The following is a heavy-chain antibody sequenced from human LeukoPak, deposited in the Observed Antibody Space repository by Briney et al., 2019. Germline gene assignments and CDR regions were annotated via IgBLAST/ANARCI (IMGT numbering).Heavy chain of an antibody. Sequence: SGTLSLTCAVSGDSITNDIWWSWVRQSPGKGLEWIGEVYHTGTTNYNPSLKSRVSISVDASKSQVSLKLTSVTPADTAVYYCARATGYSNGWLDHWGQGTLVTVSS. CDR1: GDSITNDIW. D-gene: IGHD3-22*01. V-gene: IGHV4-4*02. CDR3: ARATGYSNGWLDH. CDR2: VYHTGTT. J-gene: IGHJ5*02.